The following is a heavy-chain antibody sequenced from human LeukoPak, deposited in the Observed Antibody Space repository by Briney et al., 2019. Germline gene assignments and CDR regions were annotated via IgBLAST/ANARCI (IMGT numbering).Heavy chain of an antibody. Sequence: ASVKVSCKASGYTFTSYDISWVRQAPGQGLEWMGGIILILGTAKYAQKFQGRVTITADESTSTAYMELSSLRSEDTAVYYCARATVTTFNWFDPWGQGTLVTVSS. CDR3: ARATVTTFNWFDP. D-gene: IGHD4-17*01. V-gene: IGHV1-69*13. CDR1: GYTFTSYD. J-gene: IGHJ5*02. CDR2: IILILGTA.